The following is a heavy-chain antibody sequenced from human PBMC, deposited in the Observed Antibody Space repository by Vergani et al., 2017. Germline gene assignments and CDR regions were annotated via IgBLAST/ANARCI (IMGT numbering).Heavy chain of an antibody. V-gene: IGHV3-9*02. Sequence: EVQLEESGGGLVLPGRSLRLSCVASGLTSAGYAMHWVRQAPGKGLEWVSGISWNSNSIGYADSVKGRFTISRDNAKNSLYLQMNSLRAEDTALYYCAKDLGTSSGGGWFAPWGQGTLVTVSS. J-gene: IGHJ5*02. CDR3: AKDLGTSSGGGWFAP. CDR1: GLTSAGYA. D-gene: IGHD6-6*01. CDR2: ISWNSNSI.